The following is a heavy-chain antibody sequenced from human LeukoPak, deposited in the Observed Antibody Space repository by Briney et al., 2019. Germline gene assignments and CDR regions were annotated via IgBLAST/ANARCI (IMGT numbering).Heavy chain of an antibody. CDR3: ARLPSGSDGLWVDP. D-gene: IGHD1-26*01. V-gene: IGHV5-51*01. Sequence: GASLKISCKCSGYSFTNYWIGGVRPMAGKGLGWMGIIYPGDSDTRYSPSFQRRVTISANKSISTAYLQWSNLKASGTAMYYCARLPSGSDGLWVDPWGQGTLVTVSS. J-gene: IGHJ5*02. CDR1: GYSFTNYW. CDR2: IYPGDSDT.